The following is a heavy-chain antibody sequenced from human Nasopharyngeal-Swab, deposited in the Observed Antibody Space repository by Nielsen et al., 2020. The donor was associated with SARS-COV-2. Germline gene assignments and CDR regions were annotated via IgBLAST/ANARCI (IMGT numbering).Heavy chain of an antibody. D-gene: IGHD5-18*01. CDR1: GFTFSSYG. CDR2: IWYDGSNK. V-gene: IGHV3-33*01. J-gene: IGHJ4*02. Sequence: GESLKISCAASGFTFSSYGMHWVRQAPGKGLEWVAVIWYDGSNKYYADSVKGRFTISRDNSKNTLYLQMNSLRAEDTAVYYCSRDQSYGSLDDWGQGTLVTVSS. CDR3: SRDQSYGSLDD.